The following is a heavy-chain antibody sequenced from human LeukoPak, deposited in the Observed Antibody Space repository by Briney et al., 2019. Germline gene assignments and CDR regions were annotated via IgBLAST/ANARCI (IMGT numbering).Heavy chain of an antibody. CDR1: GFTFSSYS. V-gene: IGHV3-21*01. D-gene: IGHD3-10*01. CDR2: ISSSSSYI. CDR3: ARAELWFGELSWFVP. J-gene: IGHJ5*02. Sequence: GGSLRLSCAASGFTFSSYSMNWVRQAPGKGLEWVSSISSSSSYIYYADSVKGRFTISRDNAKNSLYLQMNSLRAEDTAVYYCARAELWFGELSWFVPWGQGTLVTVSS.